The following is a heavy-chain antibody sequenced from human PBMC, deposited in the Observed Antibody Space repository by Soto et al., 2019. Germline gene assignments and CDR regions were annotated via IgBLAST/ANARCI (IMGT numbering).Heavy chain of an antibody. J-gene: IGHJ6*02. V-gene: IGHV1-58*01. Sequence: QMQLVQSGPEVKKPGTSVKVSCKASGFTFTGSAVQWVRQARGQRLEWIGWIVVGSGNTNYAQKFQERVTITRDMSTSTAYMELSSLRSEDTAVYYCAAGDYYDSSGSYYYYYYGMDVWGQGTTVTVSS. CDR3: AAGDYYDSSGSYYYYYYGMDV. D-gene: IGHD3-22*01. CDR2: IVVGSGNT. CDR1: GFTFTGSA.